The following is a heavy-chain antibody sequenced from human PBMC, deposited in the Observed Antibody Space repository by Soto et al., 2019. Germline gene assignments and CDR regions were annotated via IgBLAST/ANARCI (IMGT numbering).Heavy chain of an antibody. CDR1: GGSISSGGYY. CDR2: IYYSGST. Sequence: QVQLQESGPGLVKPSQTLSLTCTVSGGSISSGGYYWSWIRQHPGKGLEWIGYIYYSGSTYYNPSLKSRVTISVDTSKNQFSLKLSSVTAADTAVYYCASGYCSSTSCYSLNWFDPWGQGTLVTVSS. J-gene: IGHJ5*02. CDR3: ASGYCSSTSCYSLNWFDP. D-gene: IGHD2-2*03. V-gene: IGHV4-31*03.